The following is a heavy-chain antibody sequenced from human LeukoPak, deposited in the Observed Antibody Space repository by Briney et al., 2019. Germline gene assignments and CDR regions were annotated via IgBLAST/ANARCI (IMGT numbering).Heavy chain of an antibody. CDR1: GGSISSDY. V-gene: IGHV4-59*08. J-gene: IGHJ5*02. D-gene: IGHD5-12*01. CDR2: SYYYCST. CDR3: ARRKVTTKLFHP. Sequence: SETLSLTCTVSGGSISSDYWNWIRQPRGQGLELIGYSYYYCSTDYNPSGNLRATISVDTAKNQFHLKLNYVSAADTAVDYCARRKVTTKLFHPWGQGTLVSVSS.